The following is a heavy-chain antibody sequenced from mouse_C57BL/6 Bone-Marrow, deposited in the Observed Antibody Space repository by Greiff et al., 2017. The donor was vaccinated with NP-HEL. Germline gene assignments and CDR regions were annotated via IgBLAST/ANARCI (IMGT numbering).Heavy chain of an antibody. J-gene: IGHJ4*01. D-gene: IGHD1-1*01. CDR3: AKRAYYYGSYLAMDY. CDR2: IWRGGST. CDR1: GFSLTSYG. Sequence: QVQLKESGPGLVQPSQSLSITCTVSGFSLTSYGVHWVRQSPGKGLEWLGVIWRGGSTDYNAAFMSRLSITKDNSKSQVFFKMNSLQADDTAIYYCAKRAYYYGSYLAMDYWGQGTSVTVSS. V-gene: IGHV2-5*01.